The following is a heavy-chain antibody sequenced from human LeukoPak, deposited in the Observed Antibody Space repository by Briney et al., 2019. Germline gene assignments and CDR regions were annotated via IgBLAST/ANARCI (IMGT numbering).Heavy chain of an antibody. CDR3: AKGASYSSGWDLFDY. CDR2: ISGSGGST. V-gene: IGHV3-23*01. D-gene: IGHD6-19*01. Sequence: PGGSLRLSCAASGFTFSSYAMSWGRQAPGKGLEWVSAISGSGGSTYYADSVKGRFTISRDNSKNTLYLQMNSLRAEDTAVYYCAKGASYSSGWDLFDYWGQGTLVTVSS. J-gene: IGHJ4*02. CDR1: GFTFSSYA.